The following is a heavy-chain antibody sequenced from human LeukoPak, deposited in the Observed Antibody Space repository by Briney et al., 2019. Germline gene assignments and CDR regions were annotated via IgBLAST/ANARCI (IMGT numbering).Heavy chain of an antibody. CDR1: GYSFTSHW. Sequence: GESLKISCKASGYSFTSHWIGWVRQMPGKGLEWKGIIYPGDSDTRYSPSFQGQVTTSADKSISTAYLQWSTLQAPDTAMYYCARGDNSGWYFFDYWGQGTLVTVSS. CDR2: IYPGDSDT. CDR3: ARGDNSGWYFFDY. D-gene: IGHD6-19*01. V-gene: IGHV5-51*01. J-gene: IGHJ4*02.